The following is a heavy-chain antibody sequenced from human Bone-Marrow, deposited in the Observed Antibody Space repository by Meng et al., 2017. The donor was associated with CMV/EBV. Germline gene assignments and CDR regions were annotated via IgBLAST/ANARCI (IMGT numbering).Heavy chain of an antibody. V-gene: IGHV3-30*02. CDR3: AKGFDFWSGYYDGY. CDR2: IQYDGSNK. Sequence: GGSLRLSCAASGFTFSSYGMHWVRQAPGKGLEWVAFIQYDGSNKYYADSVKGRFTISRDNSKNTLYLQMNSLRAEDTAVYYCAKGFDFWSGYYDGYWGQGTLVTVSS. D-gene: IGHD3-3*01. CDR1: GFTFSSYG. J-gene: IGHJ4*02.